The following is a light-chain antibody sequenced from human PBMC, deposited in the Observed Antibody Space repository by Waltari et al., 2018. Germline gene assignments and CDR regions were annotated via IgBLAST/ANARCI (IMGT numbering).Light chain of an antibody. J-gene: IGKJ1*01. Sequence: EIVFTQSPATLSLSPGERATLSCRASQSVGRYLAWYQQKPGQAPRLLIYDASIRATGIPDRCSGRGSGTDFSLTISRLEPEDFAVYYCQKYVSLPATFGQGTKVEIK. CDR2: DAS. V-gene: IGKV3-20*01. CDR1: QSVGRY. CDR3: QKYVSLPAT.